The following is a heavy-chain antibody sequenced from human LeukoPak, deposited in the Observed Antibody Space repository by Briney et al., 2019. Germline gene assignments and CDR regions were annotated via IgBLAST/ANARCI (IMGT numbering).Heavy chain of an antibody. D-gene: IGHD2-2*01. V-gene: IGHV1-18*01. Sequence: ASVKVSCKASGYTFTSYGISWVRQAPGQGLEWMGWINAYNGNTNYAQKLQGRVTMTEDTSTDTAYMELSSLRSEDTAVYYCATGGCSSTSCYSGWFDPWGQGTLVTVSS. CDR2: INAYNGNT. CDR3: ATGGCSSTSCYSGWFDP. J-gene: IGHJ5*02. CDR1: GYTFTSYG.